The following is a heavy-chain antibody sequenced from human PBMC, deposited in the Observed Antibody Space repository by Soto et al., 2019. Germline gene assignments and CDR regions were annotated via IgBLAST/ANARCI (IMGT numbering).Heavy chain of an antibody. CDR2: IVVGSGRT. J-gene: IGHJ4*02. D-gene: IGHD1-7*01. V-gene: IGHV1-58*02. Sequence: SVKVSCKASGFTFSNSAIQWVRQARGQRLEWIGWIVVGSGRTDYAQKFQERLTITRDMSTTTAYMELSSLRLEDTAVYYCAAVQGGGTTFHFWGQGTLVTVSS. CDR1: GFTFSNSA. CDR3: AAVQGGGTTFHF.